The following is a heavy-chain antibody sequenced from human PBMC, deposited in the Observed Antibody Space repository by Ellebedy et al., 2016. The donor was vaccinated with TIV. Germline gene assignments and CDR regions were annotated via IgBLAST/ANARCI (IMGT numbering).Heavy chain of an antibody. V-gene: IGHV3-30*18. CDR3: AKEGRRPSSTSFWYFDL. Sequence: GESLKISXAASGFTFSSYGMHWVRQAPGKGLEWVAVISYDGSNKYYADSVKGRFTISRDNSKNTLYLQTNSLRAEDRGVYYCAKEGRRPSSTSFWYFDLWGRGTLVTVSS. CDR2: ISYDGSNK. J-gene: IGHJ2*01. CDR1: GFTFSSYG. D-gene: IGHD6-13*01.